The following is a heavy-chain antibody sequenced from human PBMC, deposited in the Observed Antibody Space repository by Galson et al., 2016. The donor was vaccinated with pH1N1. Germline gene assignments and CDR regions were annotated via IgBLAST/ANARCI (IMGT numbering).Heavy chain of an antibody. D-gene: IGHD2-2*01. Sequence: SLRLSCAASEINFSTYDMHWVRQAPGKGLEWVAFAHYSGRDMFYADSVKGRFRVSRDNSKNTLYLQMNSLRIEDTAIYYCAKVESSPVGLWGRGTLVAVSS. J-gene: IGHJ1*01. CDR1: EINFSTYD. V-gene: IGHV3-30*02. CDR3: AKVESSPVGL. CDR2: AHYSGRDM.